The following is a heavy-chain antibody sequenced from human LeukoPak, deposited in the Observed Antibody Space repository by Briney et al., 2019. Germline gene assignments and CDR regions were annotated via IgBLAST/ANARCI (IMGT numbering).Heavy chain of an antibody. Sequence: GRSLRLSCAASGFTFSSYAMHWVRQAPGKGLEWVAVISYDGSNKYYADSVKGRFTISRDNSKNTLYLQMNSLRAEDTAVYYCARALGGYSSGAYFDYWGQGTLVTVSS. CDR2: ISYDGSNK. CDR1: GFTFSSYA. V-gene: IGHV3-30-3*01. CDR3: ARALGGYSSGAYFDY. D-gene: IGHD5-18*01. J-gene: IGHJ4*02.